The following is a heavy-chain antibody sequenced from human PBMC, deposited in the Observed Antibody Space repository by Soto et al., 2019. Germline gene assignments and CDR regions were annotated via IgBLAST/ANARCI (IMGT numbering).Heavy chain of an antibody. D-gene: IGHD3-3*01. Sequence: GESLRLSCAASGFTFSSYIMNWVRQAPGKGLEWVSSISSSSSYIYYADSVKGRLTISRDNAKNSLYLQMNSLRAEDTAVYYCARWIGVAEYYFDYWGQGTLVTVSS. CDR1: GFTFSSYI. V-gene: IGHV3-21*01. CDR3: ARWIGVAEYYFDY. CDR2: ISSSSSYI. J-gene: IGHJ4*02.